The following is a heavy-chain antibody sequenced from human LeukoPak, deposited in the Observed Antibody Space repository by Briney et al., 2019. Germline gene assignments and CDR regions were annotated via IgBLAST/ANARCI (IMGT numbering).Heavy chain of an antibody. CDR2: ISISGSST. D-gene: IGHD1-7*01. CDR1: GFTFSTYD. V-gene: IGHV3-23*01. CDR3: AKKLLGTTGHFDY. Sequence: GGSLRLSCAASGFTFSTYDMSWVRQAPGKGLEWVSIISISGSSTYYADSVEGRFTISRENSKNTLYLQMNSLRAEDTAVYYCAKKLLGTTGHFDYWGQGTLVSVSS. J-gene: IGHJ4*02.